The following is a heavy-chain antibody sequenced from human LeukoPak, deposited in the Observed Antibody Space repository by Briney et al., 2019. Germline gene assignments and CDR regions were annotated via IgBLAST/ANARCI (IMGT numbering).Heavy chain of an antibody. CDR2: INHSGST. J-gene: IGHJ6*03. CDR3: ARRGYSYYYYMDV. Sequence: PSETLSLTCAVYGGSFSGYYWSWIRQPPGKGLEWSAEINHSGSTNYNPSLKSRVTISVDTSKNQFSLKLSSVTAADTAVYYCARRGYSYYYYMDVWGKGTTVTVSS. V-gene: IGHV4-34*01. CDR1: GGSFSGYY.